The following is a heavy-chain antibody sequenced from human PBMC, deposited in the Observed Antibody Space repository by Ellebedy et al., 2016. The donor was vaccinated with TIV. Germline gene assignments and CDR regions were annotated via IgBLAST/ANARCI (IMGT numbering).Heavy chain of an antibody. V-gene: IGHV4-34*01. CDR3: ARQLYSSSGDYYFDY. CDR2: IYYSGST. Sequence: MPSETLSLTCAVYGGSFSGYYWSWIRQPPGKGLEWIGYIYYSGSTYYNPSLKSRVAISVDTSKNQFSLKLSSVTAADTAVYYCARQLYSSSGDYYFDYWGQGTLVTVSS. D-gene: IGHD6-6*01. CDR1: GGSFSGYY. J-gene: IGHJ4*02.